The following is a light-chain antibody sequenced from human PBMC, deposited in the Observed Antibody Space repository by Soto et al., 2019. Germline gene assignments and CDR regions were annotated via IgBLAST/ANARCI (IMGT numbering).Light chain of an antibody. CDR3: LHRNSYTWLS. Sequence: DIQMTQSPSSLSASVGDRVTITCRASQGIRNDLGWYQQKPGKAPKRLIYAASILQSGVPSRFSGSGSVTEFNHTNSSLQPEECASYLWLHRNSYTWLSFGVGTKVEIK. CDR2: AAS. CDR1: QGIRND. J-gene: IGKJ4*01. V-gene: IGKV1-17*01.